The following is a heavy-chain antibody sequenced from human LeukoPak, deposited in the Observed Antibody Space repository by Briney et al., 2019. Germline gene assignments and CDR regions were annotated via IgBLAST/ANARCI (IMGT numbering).Heavy chain of an antibody. CDR1: GGSISSYY. CDR3: ARGPMTTVVTRGGAFDI. V-gene: IGHV4-4*07. CDR2: IYTSGST. J-gene: IGHJ3*02. D-gene: IGHD4-17*01. Sequence: SETLSLTCTVSGGSISSYYWSWIRQPAGKGLEWIGRIYTSGSTNYNPSLKSRVTISVDTSKNQFSLKLSSVTAADTAVYYCARGPMTTVVTRGGAFDIWGQGTMVTVSS.